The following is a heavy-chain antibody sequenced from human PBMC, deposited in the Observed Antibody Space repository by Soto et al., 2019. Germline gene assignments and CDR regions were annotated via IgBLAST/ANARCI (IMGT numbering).Heavy chain of an antibody. V-gene: IGHV1-69*13. CDR3: ARGGRYFDWSTYYYYGMDV. CDR2: IIPIFGTA. D-gene: IGHD3-9*01. Sequence: SVKVSCKASGGTFSSYAISWVRQAPGQGLEWMGGIIPIFGTANYAQKFQGRVTITADESTSTAYMELSSLRSEDTAVYYCARGGRYFDWSTYYYYGMDVWGQGTTVTVSS. J-gene: IGHJ6*02. CDR1: GGTFSSYA.